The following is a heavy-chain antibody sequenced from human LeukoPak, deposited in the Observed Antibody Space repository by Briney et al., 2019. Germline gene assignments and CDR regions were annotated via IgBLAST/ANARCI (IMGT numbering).Heavy chain of an antibody. Sequence: GGSLTLSCPASGFTFSSYAMSWVRQAAGKGLEWVSAISCSGGSTYYADSVKGRFNISRENSKNTLYLQMNILRAEDTAVYYCAKVRGGPSGWYGVDYWGQGTLVTVSS. CDR2: ISCSGGST. V-gene: IGHV3-23*01. D-gene: IGHD6-19*01. CDR3: AKVRGGPSGWYGVDY. J-gene: IGHJ4*02. CDR1: GFTFSSYA.